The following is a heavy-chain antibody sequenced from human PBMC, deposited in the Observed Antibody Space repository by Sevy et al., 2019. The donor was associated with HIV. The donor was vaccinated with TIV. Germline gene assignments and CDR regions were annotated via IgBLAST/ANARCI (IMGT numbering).Heavy chain of an antibody. Sequence: GGSLRLSCTAYGFTFSNYAVHWVRQAPGKGLEWVAIISHDEIHKDFADSVRGRFSISGDTSKNTIYLQMNSLRPEDTAVYYCARDLPHLLPWELSRGSDFWGQGTLVTVSS. J-gene: IGHJ4*02. V-gene: IGHV3-30*04. CDR3: ARDLPHLLPWELSRGSDF. D-gene: IGHD3-16*01. CDR2: ISHDEIHK. CDR1: GFTFSNYA.